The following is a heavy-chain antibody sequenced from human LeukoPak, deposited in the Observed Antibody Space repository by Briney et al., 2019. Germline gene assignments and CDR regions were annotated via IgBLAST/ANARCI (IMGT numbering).Heavy chain of an antibody. CDR3: AKGCEQWLVDY. CDR2: ISGIGGGP. V-gene: IGHV3-23*01. D-gene: IGHD6-19*01. CDR1: GLTFISYA. Sequence: GGSPRLSCAAFGLTFISYAMSSVRQTPRKRLEWVSGISGIGGGPYSADSVRGRFTISRDNPKNTLYLQMNSLRAEDTAVYYCAKGCEQWLVDYWGQGTLVTVSS. J-gene: IGHJ4*02.